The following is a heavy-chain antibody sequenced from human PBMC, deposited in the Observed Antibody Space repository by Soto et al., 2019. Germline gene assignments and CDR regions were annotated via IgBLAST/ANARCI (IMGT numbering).Heavy chain of an antibody. CDR3: ARGQHYYDSSGYFY. V-gene: IGHV1-2*02. J-gene: IGHJ4*02. D-gene: IGHD3-22*01. CDR2: INPNSGGT. Sequence: GASVKVSCKASGYTFTGYYMHWVRQAPGQGLEWMGWINPNSGGTNYAQKFQGRVTMTRDTSISTAYMELSRLRSDDTAVYYCARGQHYYDSSGYFYWGRGTLVAVSS. CDR1: GYTFTGYY.